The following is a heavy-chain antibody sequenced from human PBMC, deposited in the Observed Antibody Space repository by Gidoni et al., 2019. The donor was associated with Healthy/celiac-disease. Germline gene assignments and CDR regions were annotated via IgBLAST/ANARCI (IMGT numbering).Heavy chain of an antibody. CDR3: ARGYCSSTSCWYFDY. CDR1: GGSFSGYY. CDR2: INHSGST. D-gene: IGHD2-2*01. J-gene: IGHJ4*02. Sequence: QVQLQQWGAGLLKPSETLSLTCAVYGGSFSGYYWSWFRQPPGKGLEWIGEINHSGSTNYNPSLKSRVTISVDTSKNQFSLKLSSVTAADTAVYYCARGYCSSTSCWYFDYWGQGTLVTVSS. V-gene: IGHV4-34*01.